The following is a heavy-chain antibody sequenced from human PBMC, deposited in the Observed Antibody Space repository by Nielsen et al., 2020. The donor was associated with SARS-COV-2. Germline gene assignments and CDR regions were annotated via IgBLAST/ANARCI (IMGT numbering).Heavy chain of an antibody. Sequence: SETLSLTCTVSGGSISRYYWSWIRQPPGKGLEWIGYIYYSGSTNYNPSLKSRVTISVDTSKNQFSLKLSSVTAADTAVYYCAVRDCSSTSCYAGDDYYYYYMDVWGKGTTVTVSS. D-gene: IGHD2-2*01. CDR3: AVRDCSSTSCYAGDDYYYYYMDV. CDR1: GGSISRYY. V-gene: IGHV4-59*01. J-gene: IGHJ6*03. CDR2: IYYSGST.